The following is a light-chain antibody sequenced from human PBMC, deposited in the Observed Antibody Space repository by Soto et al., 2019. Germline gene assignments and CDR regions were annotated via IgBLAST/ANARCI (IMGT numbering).Light chain of an antibody. V-gene: IGKV1-39*01. Sequence: DIQMTQSPSSLSASVGDRVTITCRASQSISSYLNWYQQKPGKAPKLLIYAASSLQSGVPSRFSGSGSGTDLTLDISSLQPEDFATYYCQQSYSTPYTFGQGTKLEIK. J-gene: IGKJ2*01. CDR3: QQSYSTPYT. CDR2: AAS. CDR1: QSISSY.